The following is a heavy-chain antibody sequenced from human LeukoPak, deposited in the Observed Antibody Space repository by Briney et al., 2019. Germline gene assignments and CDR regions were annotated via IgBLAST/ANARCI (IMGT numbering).Heavy chain of an antibody. CDR1: GGTFSSYA. Sequence: ASVKVSCKASGGTFSSYAISWVRQAPGQGLEWMGGIIPIFGTANYAQKFQGRVTITADESTSTAYMELSSLRSEDTAVYYCARDEATVRKYYYGMGVWGQGTTVTVSS. D-gene: IGHD4-11*01. CDR3: ARDEATVRKYYYGMGV. CDR2: IIPIFGTA. V-gene: IGHV1-69*01. J-gene: IGHJ6*02.